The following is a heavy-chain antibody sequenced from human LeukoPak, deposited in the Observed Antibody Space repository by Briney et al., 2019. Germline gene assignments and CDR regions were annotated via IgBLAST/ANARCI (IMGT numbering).Heavy chain of an antibody. V-gene: IGHV4-59*01. CDR3: ARDKVAIDY. CDR2: IYYSGST. J-gene: IGHJ4*02. CDR1: GGSISSYY. Sequence: PSETLSLTCTVSGGSISSYYWSWIRQPPGKGLEWIGYIYYSGSTNYNPYLKSRVTISVDTSKNQFSLKLSSVTAADTAVYYCARDKVAIDYCGQGTLVTVSS. D-gene: IGHD5-12*01.